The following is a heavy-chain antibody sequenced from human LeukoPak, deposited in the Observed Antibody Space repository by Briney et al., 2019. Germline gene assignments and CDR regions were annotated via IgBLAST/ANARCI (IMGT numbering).Heavy chain of an antibody. V-gene: IGHV4-59*01. CDR3: ARVGKPVTMGPKWYFDL. CDR2: IFYSGGT. J-gene: IGHJ2*01. Sequence: SETLSLTCTVSGDSISSYYWSCIRQPPGKGLEWIGNIFYSGGTNYNPSLKSRVTISVDTSMNQFSLKLTSVTAADTAVYYCARVGKPVTMGPKWYFDLWGRGTLVTVSS. D-gene: IGHD3-10*01. CDR1: GDSISSYY.